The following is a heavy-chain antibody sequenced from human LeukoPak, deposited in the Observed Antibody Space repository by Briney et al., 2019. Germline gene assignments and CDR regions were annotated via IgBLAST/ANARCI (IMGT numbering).Heavy chain of an antibody. J-gene: IGHJ6*03. CDR3: ASVRRGFGESSKYYSYYYMDV. Sequence: SETLSLTCTVSGGSISSSSYYWGWIRQPPGKGLEWIGNIYYSGSTYCNPSLKSRVTISVDTSKNQFSLKLNAVTAADTAVYYCASVRRGFGESSKYYSYYYMDVWGNGTTVTISS. V-gene: IGHV4-39*01. CDR1: GGSISSSSYY. D-gene: IGHD3-10*01. CDR2: IYYSGST.